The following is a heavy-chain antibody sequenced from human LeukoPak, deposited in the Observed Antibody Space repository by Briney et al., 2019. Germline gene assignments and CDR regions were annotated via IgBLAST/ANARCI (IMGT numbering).Heavy chain of an antibody. CDR3: TRRSSRGRCGGDCYSDY. Sequence: GGSLKLSCAASGFTFSGSAMHWVRQASGKGLEWVGRIRSKANSYATAYAASVKGRFTISRDDSKNPAYLQMNSLKTEDTAVYYCTRRSSRGRCGGDCYSDYWGQGTLVTVSS. CDR1: GFTFSGSA. CDR2: IRSKANSYAT. V-gene: IGHV3-73*01. D-gene: IGHD2-21*02. J-gene: IGHJ4*02.